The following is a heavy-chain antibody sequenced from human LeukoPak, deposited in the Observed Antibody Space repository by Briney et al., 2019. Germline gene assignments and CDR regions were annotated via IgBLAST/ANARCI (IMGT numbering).Heavy chain of an antibody. D-gene: IGHD6-6*01. CDR2: IWYDGSNK. V-gene: IGHV3-33*01. CDR3: ARDMSSSSIFDY. CDR1: GFTFSSYG. J-gene: IGHJ4*02. Sequence: PGGSLRLSCAASGFTFSSYGMHWVRQAPGKRLEWVAVIWYDGSNKYYADSVKGRFTISRDNSKNTLYLQMNSLRAEDTAVYYCARDMSSSSIFDYWGQGTLVTVSS.